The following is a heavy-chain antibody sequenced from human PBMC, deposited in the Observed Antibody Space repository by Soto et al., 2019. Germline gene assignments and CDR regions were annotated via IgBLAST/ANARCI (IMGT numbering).Heavy chain of an antibody. V-gene: IGHV1-46*03. CDR1: GYTFTSYY. J-gene: IGHJ4*02. D-gene: IGHD6-13*01. CDR2: INPSGGST. Sequence: QVQLVQSGAEVKKPGASVKVSCKASGYTFTSYYMHWVRQAPGQGLEWMGIINPSGGSTRYAQKFQGRVTMTRDTSTSTVYMELSSLRSEDTAVYYCARKLTGIAAAGSFDYWGQGTLVTVSS. CDR3: ARKLTGIAAAGSFDY.